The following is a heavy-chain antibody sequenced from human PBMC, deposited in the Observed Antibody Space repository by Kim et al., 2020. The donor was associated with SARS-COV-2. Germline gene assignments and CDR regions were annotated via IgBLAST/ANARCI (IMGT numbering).Heavy chain of an antibody. CDR1: GGSISSYY. CDR2: IYYSGST. V-gene: IGHV4-59*08. D-gene: IGHD2-2*01. CDR3: ARLMGYCSSTSCYLYYYYSMYV. Sequence: SETLSLTCTVSGGSISSYYWSWIRQPPGKGLEWIGYIYYSGSTNYNPSLKSRVTISEDTSKNQFFLKLSSVTAADTAVYYCARLMGYCSSTSCYLYYYYSMYVWGQGTTVTVSS. J-gene: IGHJ6*01.